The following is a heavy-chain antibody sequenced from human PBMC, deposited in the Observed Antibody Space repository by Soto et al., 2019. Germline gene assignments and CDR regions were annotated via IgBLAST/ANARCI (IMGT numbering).Heavy chain of an antibody. V-gene: IGHV3-23*01. D-gene: IGHD3-16*01. CDR3: AKDRRGRTSESFFDY. Sequence: GGSLRLSCAASGFTFSTYAMAWVRQAPGKGLEWVSGVSASGLNTDYADPVKGRFYISRDNSKNTVSLHMNSLRAEDTALYYCAKDRRGRTSESFFDYWGKGTPVTVSS. J-gene: IGHJ4*02. CDR1: GFTFSTYA. CDR2: VSASGLNT.